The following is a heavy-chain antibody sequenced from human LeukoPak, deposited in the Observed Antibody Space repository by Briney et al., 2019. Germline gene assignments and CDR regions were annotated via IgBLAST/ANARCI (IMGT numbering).Heavy chain of an antibody. CDR2: ISAYNGNT. J-gene: IGHJ6*03. Sequence: ASVKVSXKASGYTFTSYGISWVRQAPGQGLEWMGWISAYNGNTNYAQKLQGRVTMTTDTSTSTAYMELRSLRSDDTAVYYCARVLGTPLAREWLLGYYYMDVWGKGTTVTVSS. D-gene: IGHD3-3*01. V-gene: IGHV1-18*01. CDR1: GYTFTSYG. CDR3: ARVLGTPLAREWLLGYYYMDV.